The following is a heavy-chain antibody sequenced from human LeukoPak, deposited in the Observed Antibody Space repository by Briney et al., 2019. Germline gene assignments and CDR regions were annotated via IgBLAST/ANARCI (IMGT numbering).Heavy chain of an antibody. D-gene: IGHD3-10*01. J-gene: IGHJ5*02. V-gene: IGHV1-8*03. CDR3: ARDYYGSSYYNWFDP. Sequence: GASVKVSCKASGYTFTTYDINWVRQATGQGLEWMGWMNPNSGNTGYAQKFQGRVTITADESTSTAYMELSSLRSEDTAVYYCARDYYGSSYYNWFDPWGQGTLVTVSS. CDR2: MNPNSGNT. CDR1: GYTFTTYD.